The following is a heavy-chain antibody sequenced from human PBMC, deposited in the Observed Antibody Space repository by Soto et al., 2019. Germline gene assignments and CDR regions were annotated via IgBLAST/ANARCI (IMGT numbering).Heavy chain of an antibody. CDR3: ARVNYYDSSGYYYGLDY. CDR2: IIPMFGTP. D-gene: IGHD3-22*01. CDR1: GGSFSSSA. Sequence: SVKVSCKASGGSFSSSAVNWARQAPGQGLEWMGGIIPMFGTPNYAQKFQGRGTITADESTSTAYMELSSLRSEDTAVYYCARVNYYDSSGYYYGLDYWGRGTLVTVSS. V-gene: IGHV1-69*13. J-gene: IGHJ4*02.